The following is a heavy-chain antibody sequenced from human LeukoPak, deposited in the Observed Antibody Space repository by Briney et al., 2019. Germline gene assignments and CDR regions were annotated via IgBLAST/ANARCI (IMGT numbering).Heavy chain of an antibody. V-gene: IGHV3-30*02. D-gene: IGHD1-1*01. CDR3: AKDGSNWNIDY. J-gene: IGHJ4*02. CDR2: ILYDGSNR. Sequence: GGSLRLSCAASGFTFSSYAMHWVRQAPGKGLEWVAFILYDGSNRYYADSVKGRFTISRDNSKNTLYVQMNSLRGEDTAVYYCAKDGSNWNIDYWGQGTLVSVSS. CDR1: GFTFSSYA.